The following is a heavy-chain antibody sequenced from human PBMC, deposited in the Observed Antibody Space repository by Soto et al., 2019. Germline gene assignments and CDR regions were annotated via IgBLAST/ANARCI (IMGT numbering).Heavy chain of an antibody. D-gene: IGHD2-21*01. CDR1: GDSISSGGYS. Sequence: TSETLSLTCAVSGDSISSGGYSWSWIRQPPGKGLEWIGYIYHSGSTYYNPSLKSRVTISVDRSKNQFSLKLSSVTAADTAVYYCARVGGDPGEVDPWGQGTLVTVSS. CDR2: IYHSGST. CDR3: ARVGGDPGEVDP. J-gene: IGHJ5*02. V-gene: IGHV4-30-2*01.